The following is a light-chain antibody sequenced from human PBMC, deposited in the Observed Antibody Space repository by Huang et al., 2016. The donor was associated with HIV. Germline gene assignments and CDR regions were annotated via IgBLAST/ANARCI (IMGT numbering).Light chain of an antibody. CDR2: GAD. CDR1: QNINTN. Sequence: LMTQSPATLSVSPGERVNLSCRASQNINTNLAWYQQKRVHAPRRLIYGADTRANDDPARFSGTGYVTEFTLTISSLQSEDFAVYYCQQYNTFGQGTKLEIK. CDR3: QQYNT. J-gene: IGKJ2*01. V-gene: IGKV3-15*01.